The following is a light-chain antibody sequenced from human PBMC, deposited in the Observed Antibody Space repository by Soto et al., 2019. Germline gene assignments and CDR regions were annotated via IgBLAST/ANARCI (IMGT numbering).Light chain of an antibody. CDR1: QSISSY. V-gene: IGKV1-27*01. Sequence: DIQMTESASPLSAGVGGGVAITCRASQSISSYLNWYQQKPGKAPKLLIYAASTLQAGVPSRFSGSGSGTDFTLTISSLQPEDVAAYYCQQYNSAPLNFGGGTKVDIK. J-gene: IGKJ4*01. CDR3: QQYNSAPLN. CDR2: AAS.